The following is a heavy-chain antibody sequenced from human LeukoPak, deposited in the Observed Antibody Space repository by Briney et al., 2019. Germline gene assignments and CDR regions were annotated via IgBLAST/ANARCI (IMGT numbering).Heavy chain of an antibody. Sequence: ASVKVSCKASGYTFTSYYMHWVRQAPGQGLEWMGIINPSGGSTSYAQKFQGRVTMTRDMSTSTVYMELSSLRSEDTAVYYCARDRQVGYYFDYWGQGTLVTVSS. D-gene: IGHD2-8*02. CDR3: ARDRQVGYYFDY. J-gene: IGHJ4*02. CDR2: INPSGGST. V-gene: IGHV1-46*01. CDR1: GYTFTSYY.